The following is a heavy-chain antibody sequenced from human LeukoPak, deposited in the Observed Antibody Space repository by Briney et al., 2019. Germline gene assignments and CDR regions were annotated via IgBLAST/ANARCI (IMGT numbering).Heavy chain of an antibody. J-gene: IGHJ6*02. CDR3: ARLPVVITGGYGMDV. Sequence: PGGSLRLSCAASGFTFSSYSMNWVRQAPGKGLEWVSSISSSSSYIYYADPVKGRFTISRDNAKNSLYLQMNSLRAEDTAVYYCARLPVVITGGYGMDVWGQGTTVTVSS. D-gene: IGHD3-22*01. CDR2: ISSSSSYI. CDR1: GFTFSSYS. V-gene: IGHV3-21*01.